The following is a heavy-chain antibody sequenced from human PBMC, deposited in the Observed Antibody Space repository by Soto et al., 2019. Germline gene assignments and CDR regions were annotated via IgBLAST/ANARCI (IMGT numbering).Heavy chain of an antibody. J-gene: IGHJ6*02. CDR3: VRQGIDYLHGLVDV. V-gene: IGHV4-59*08. CDR2: IYYTGIT. D-gene: IGHD4-17*01. Sequence: QVQVQQSGPGLVKSSETLSLTCSVSSGPTRSHNWGWIRQAPGRGLEWIGYIYYTGITRYNPSLDSRVTISADTSARHISLTLSSVTAADTAVYYCVRQGIDYLHGLVDVWGQGTTVSVSS. CDR1: SGPTRSHN.